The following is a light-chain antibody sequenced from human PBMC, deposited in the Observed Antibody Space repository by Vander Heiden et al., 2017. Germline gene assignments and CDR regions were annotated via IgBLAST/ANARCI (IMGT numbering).Light chain of an antibody. J-gene: IGLJ2*01. CDR3: QAWDGSTVV. CDR1: KLGDTY. CDR2: QDS. V-gene: IGLV3-1*01. Sequence: SYELTHPPPVSVSPGQTARITCSGDKLGDTYSCWYQQKPGQSPVLVIYQDSKRPSGIPERFSGSNSGNTATLTISGTQAVDEADDYCQAWDGSTVVFGGGTKLTFL.